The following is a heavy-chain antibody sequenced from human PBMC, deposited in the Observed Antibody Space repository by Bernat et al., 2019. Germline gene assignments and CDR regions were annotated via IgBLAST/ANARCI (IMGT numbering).Heavy chain of an antibody. CDR2: ISGSGGST. D-gene: IGHD4-17*01. CDR1: GFTFSSYA. V-gene: IGHV3-23*01. J-gene: IGHJ6*02. CDR3: ARGGGDYVFSYGMDV. Sequence: EVQLLESGGGLVQPGGSLRLSCVASGFTFSSYAMSWVRQAPGKGLEWVSAISGSGGSTYYADSVKGRFTSSRDNSKNTLYLQMNSLRAEDTAVYYCARGGGDYVFSYGMDVWGQGTTVTVSS.